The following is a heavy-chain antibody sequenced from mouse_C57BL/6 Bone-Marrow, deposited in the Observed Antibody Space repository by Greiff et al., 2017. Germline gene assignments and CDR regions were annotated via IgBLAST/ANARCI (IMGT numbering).Heavy chain of an antibody. V-gene: IGHV3-6*01. D-gene: IGHD2-2*01. J-gene: IGHJ4*01. CDR3: ARRGLRRPYYAMDY. Sequence: ESGPGLVKPSQSLPLTCSVTGYSITSGYYWNWIRQFPGNKLEWMGYISYDGSNNYNPSLKNRISITRDTSKNQFFLKLNSVTTEDTATYYCARRGLRRPYYAMDYWGQGTSVTVSS. CDR1: GYSITSGYY. CDR2: ISYDGSN.